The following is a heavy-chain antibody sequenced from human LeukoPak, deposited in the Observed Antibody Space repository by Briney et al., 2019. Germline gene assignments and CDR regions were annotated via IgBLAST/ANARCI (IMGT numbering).Heavy chain of an antibody. V-gene: IGHV4-61*02. CDR1: GGSISSGSYY. CDR3: ARNSISYYDYVWGSYRDAFDI. CDR2: IYTSGST. Sequence: SETLSLTCTGSGGSISSGSYYWSWIRQPAGKRLEWIGRIYTSGSTNYNPSLKSRVTISVDTSKNQFSLKLSSVTAADTAVYYCARNSISYYDYVWGSYRDAFDIWGQGTMVTVSS. J-gene: IGHJ3*02. D-gene: IGHD3-16*02.